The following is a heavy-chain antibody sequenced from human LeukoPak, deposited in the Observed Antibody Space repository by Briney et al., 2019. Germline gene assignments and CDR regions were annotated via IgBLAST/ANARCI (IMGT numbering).Heavy chain of an antibody. CDR1: GGSFSGYY. Sequence: SETLSLTCAVYGGSFSGYYWSWIRQPPGKGLEWIGEINHSGSTNYNPSLKSRVTISVDTSKNQFSLKLSSVTAADTAVYYCARRTTGTTVDPWGQGTLVTVFS. CDR2: INHSGST. CDR3: ARRTTGTTVDP. D-gene: IGHD1-1*01. V-gene: IGHV4-34*01. J-gene: IGHJ5*02.